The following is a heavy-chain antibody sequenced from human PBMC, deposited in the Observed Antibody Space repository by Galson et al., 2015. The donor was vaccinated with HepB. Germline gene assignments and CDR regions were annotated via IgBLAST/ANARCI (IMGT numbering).Heavy chain of an antibody. CDR1: GFSFSDYY. Sequence: SLRLSCAASGFSFSDYYMNWIRQAPGKGLEWVSYISSDSYTNYADSVKGRFTISRDNSKNTLYLQMSSLRGEDTAVYYCTKDGSSGYYPDYWGQGTLVTVSS. D-gene: IGHD3-22*01. V-gene: IGHV3-11*06. CDR2: ISSDSYT. J-gene: IGHJ4*02. CDR3: TKDGSSGYYPDY.